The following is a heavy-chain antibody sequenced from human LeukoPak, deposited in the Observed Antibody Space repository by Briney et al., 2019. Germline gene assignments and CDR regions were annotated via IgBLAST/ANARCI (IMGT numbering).Heavy chain of an antibody. CDR1: GYTFSSYG. CDR3: ARTPKSLIILSSTNDH. J-gene: IGHJ4*02. CDR2: ISVYNGNA. D-gene: IGHD2-2*01. Sequence: ALVRPSCKASGYTFSSYGITCVPEAGGQGLEWRGWISVYNGNANYAQNLQGRGTMTTDTSTNTAHMELRSRRSDETAVYYCARTPKSLIILSSTNDHWGQGTLVTVSS. V-gene: IGHV1-18*01.